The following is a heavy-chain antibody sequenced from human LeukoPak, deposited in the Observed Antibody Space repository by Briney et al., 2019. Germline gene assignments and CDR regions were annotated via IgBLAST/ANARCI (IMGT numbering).Heavy chain of an antibody. CDR3: VTLNSGRYSEIDY. Sequence: SETLSLTCTVSGYSISSGYNWGWIRQPPGKGLECIGTIFYVEDTYYNPSLESRVTISVDTSKNQFSLKLASVTAADTAVYYCVTLNSGRYSEIDYWGQGTLVTVSS. J-gene: IGHJ4*02. V-gene: IGHV4-38-2*02. D-gene: IGHD1-26*01. CDR2: IFYVEDT. CDR1: GYSISSGYN.